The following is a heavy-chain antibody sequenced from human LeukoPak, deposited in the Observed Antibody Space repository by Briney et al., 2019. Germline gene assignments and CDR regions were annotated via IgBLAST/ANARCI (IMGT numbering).Heavy chain of an antibody. CDR1: GFTFSSYS. CDR3: ARDRGSSFDY. J-gene: IGHJ4*02. CDR2: ISSSSRYI. D-gene: IGHD3-10*01. Sequence: PGGSLRLSCAASGFTFSSYSLNWVRQAPGKGLEWVSSISSSSRYIFYADSVKGRLTVSRDNAKNSLYLQMNSLRAEDTAVYYCARDRGSSFDYWGQGTLVTVSS. V-gene: IGHV3-21*01.